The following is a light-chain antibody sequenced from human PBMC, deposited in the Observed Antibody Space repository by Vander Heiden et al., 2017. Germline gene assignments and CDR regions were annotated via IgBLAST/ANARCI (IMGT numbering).Light chain of an antibody. Sequence: QLVLTQSPSASASLGASVKLPCTLRTGHRSYAIAWHQQQPEKGPRYLMKLNSDGSHSKGDGIPDRFSGSSSGAERYLTISSLQSEDEADYYCQAWGTGTQGVVFGGGTKLTVL. J-gene: IGLJ2*01. CDR3: QAWGTGTQGVV. CDR1: TGHRSYA. V-gene: IGLV4-69*02. CDR2: LNSDGSH.